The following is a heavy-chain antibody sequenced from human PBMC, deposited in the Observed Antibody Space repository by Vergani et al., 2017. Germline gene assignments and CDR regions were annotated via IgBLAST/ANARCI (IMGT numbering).Heavy chain of an antibody. Sequence: QVQLVQSGAEVKKPGATVKVSCKGSGYTFTSFGISWVRLAPGQGLEWLGGISVHNGDTIYAQKLQGRVNLTTDTSANTDYMELRSLRFDDTALYFCARDGDCSGGSCSSRFYYYYTGMDVWGPGTTVTVSS. V-gene: IGHV1-18*01. CDR3: ARDGDCSGGSCSSRFYYYYTGMDV. CDR2: ISVHNGDT. D-gene: IGHD2-15*01. J-gene: IGHJ6*02. CDR1: GYTFTSFG.